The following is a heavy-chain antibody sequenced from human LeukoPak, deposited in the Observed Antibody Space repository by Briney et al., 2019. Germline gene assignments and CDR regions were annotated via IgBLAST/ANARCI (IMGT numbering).Heavy chain of an antibody. Sequence: ASVKVSCKTSGYTFTIYGISWVRQAPGQGLEWMGLISAYGNTNYAQNLQSRVTMTTDTSTSTAYMELRRLRSDDTAVYYCARGIIGYYFDYWGQGTLVTVSS. CDR2: ISAYGNT. CDR3: ARGIIGYYFDY. D-gene: IGHD2-15*01. J-gene: IGHJ4*02. CDR1: GYTFTIYG. V-gene: IGHV1-18*01.